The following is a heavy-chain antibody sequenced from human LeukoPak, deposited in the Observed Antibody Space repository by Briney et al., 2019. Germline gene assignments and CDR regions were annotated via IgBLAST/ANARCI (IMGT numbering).Heavy chain of an antibody. Sequence: GGSLRLSCIASGFTFGDYAMTWFRQAPGKGLEWVGFIRSKEYGGTIEYAASVKGRFTISRDDSKDTLYLQMNSLKTEDTAVYYCTTDSSGFVEAFDIWGQGTMVTVSS. V-gene: IGHV3-49*03. D-gene: IGHD3-22*01. CDR3: TTDSSGFVEAFDI. J-gene: IGHJ3*02. CDR1: GFTFGDYA. CDR2: IRSKEYGGTI.